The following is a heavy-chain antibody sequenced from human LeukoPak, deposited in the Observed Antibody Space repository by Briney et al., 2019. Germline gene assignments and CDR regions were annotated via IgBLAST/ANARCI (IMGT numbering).Heavy chain of an antibody. Sequence: PGGSLRLSCAASGFSFSNYWMGWVRQAPGKGLEWVANIKQDGSEKYYEDSVKGRFTISRDNAQNSLYLQMNSLRAEDTAIYYCVRDRGTYRPIDYWGQGTLVTVSS. V-gene: IGHV3-7*03. CDR3: VRDRGTYRPIDY. CDR2: IKQDGSEK. CDR1: GFSFSNYW. J-gene: IGHJ4*02. D-gene: IGHD1-26*01.